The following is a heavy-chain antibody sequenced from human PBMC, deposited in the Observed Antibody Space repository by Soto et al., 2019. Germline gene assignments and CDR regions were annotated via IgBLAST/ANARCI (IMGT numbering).Heavy chain of an antibody. CDR1: GGYIISYC. CDR2: IYYSGST. CDR3: VRVRDY. V-gene: IGHV4-59*01. Sequence: SETLSVPCTVSGGYIISYCWSWIRQPPGKGLEWIGYIYYSGSTNYNPSLKSRVTISVDTSKNQFSLKLSSVTAADTAVYYCVRVRDYWGQGILVTAPQ. J-gene: IGHJ4*02. D-gene: IGHD3-3*01.